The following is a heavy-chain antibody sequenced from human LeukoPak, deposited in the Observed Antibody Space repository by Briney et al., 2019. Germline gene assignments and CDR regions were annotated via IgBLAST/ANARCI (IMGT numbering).Heavy chain of an antibody. D-gene: IGHD3-10*02. V-gene: IGHV1-69*13. CDR2: IIPVFGTR. CDR3: AREGASPYVRTSVQ. CDR1: GGSFSTYV. J-gene: IGHJ4*02. Sequence: SVKVSCNASGGSFSTYVITWVRQAPGQGLEWMGGIIPVFGTRNYAQKLQGRITIAAYELTGTSYMELSSLRSEDTAVYYCAREGASPYVRTSVQWGRETLVTVSA.